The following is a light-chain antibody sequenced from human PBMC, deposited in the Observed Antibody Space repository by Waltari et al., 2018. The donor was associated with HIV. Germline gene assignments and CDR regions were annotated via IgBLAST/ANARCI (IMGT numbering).Light chain of an antibody. CDR3: SSYSGTNTFL. V-gene: IGLV2-23*02. J-gene: IGLJ2*01. CDR2: EVT. CDR1: SSDIGYFNV. Sequence: QSALPQPASVSGSPGQSITISCTGTSSDIGYFNVVSWYHPPHRKAPQVLISEVTIRSSGVSNRFSGSKSGNTASLTISGLRAEDEAVYHCSSYSGTNTFLFGGGTKVTVL.